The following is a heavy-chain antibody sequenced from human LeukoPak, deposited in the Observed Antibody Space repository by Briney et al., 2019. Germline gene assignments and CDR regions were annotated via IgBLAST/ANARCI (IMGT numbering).Heavy chain of an antibody. Sequence: PSETLSLTCTVFGGSISSYYWSWIRQPPGKGLEWIGYIYYSGSTNYNPSLKSRVTISVDTSKNQFSLKLSSVTAADTAVYYCARKPSSAMAFDIWGQGTMVTVSS. CDR2: IYYSGST. D-gene: IGHD3-22*01. V-gene: IGHV4-59*01. CDR3: ARKPSSAMAFDI. CDR1: GGSISSYY. J-gene: IGHJ3*02.